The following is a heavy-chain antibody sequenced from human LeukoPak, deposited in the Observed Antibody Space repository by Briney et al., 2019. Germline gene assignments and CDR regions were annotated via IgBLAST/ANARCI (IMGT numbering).Heavy chain of an antibody. V-gene: IGHV3-53*01. CDR2: IYAGGST. CDR1: GFTVSGNY. CDR3: AKAPRALVYSSSWYIDY. D-gene: IGHD6-13*01. J-gene: IGHJ4*02. Sequence: PGGSLRLSCAASGFTVSGNYMSWVRQAPGKGLEWVSVIYAGGSTFYADSVKGRFTISRDNSKNTLYLQMNSLRAEDTAVYYCAKAPRALVYSSSWYIDYWGQGTLVTVSS.